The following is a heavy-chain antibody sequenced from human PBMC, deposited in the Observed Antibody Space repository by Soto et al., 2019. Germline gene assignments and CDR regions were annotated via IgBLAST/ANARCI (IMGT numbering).Heavy chain of an antibody. CDR1: GDSISSPNW. Sequence: SETLSLTCAVSGDSISSPNWWSWYRQPPGKGLELIGEMFASGSSNYNPSLNGRVTISLDTSKNHFSLKLTSLTAADTAIYYCAMEGFDHRPDYWGQGIPVTVSS. CDR2: MFASGSS. J-gene: IGHJ4*02. CDR3: AMEGFDHRPDY. D-gene: IGHD1-1*01. V-gene: IGHV4-4*02.